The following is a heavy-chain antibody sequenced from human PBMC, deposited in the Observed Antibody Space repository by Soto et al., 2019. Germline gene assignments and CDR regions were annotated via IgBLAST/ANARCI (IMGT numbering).Heavy chain of an antibody. CDR2: IIPIFGTA. J-gene: IGHJ6*02. CDR3: ARDHGSGSYYKAYYGMDV. Sequence: ASVKVSCQASGGTFSSYAISWVRQAPGQGLEWMGGIIPIFGTANYAQKFQGRVTITADESTSTAYMELSSLRSEDTAVYYCARDHGSGSYYKAYYGMDVWGQGTTVTVSS. V-gene: IGHV1-69*13. CDR1: GGTFSSYA. D-gene: IGHD3-10*01.